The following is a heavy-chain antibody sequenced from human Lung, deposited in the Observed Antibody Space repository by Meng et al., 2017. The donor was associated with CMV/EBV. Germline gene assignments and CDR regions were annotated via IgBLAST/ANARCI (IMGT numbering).Heavy chain of an antibody. J-gene: IGHJ4*02. CDR2: INAGNGNT. D-gene: IGHD3-22*01. CDR3: ARAGYDSSGYYPQPFDY. V-gene: IGHV1-3*01. Sequence: QVQLVQSGAAVKKPGASVKVSCKASGFTFTSYAMHWVRQAPGQRIEGMGWINAGNGNTKYSQRFQGRVTITRDTSASTAYMELSSLRSEDTTVYYCARAGYDSSGYYPQPFDYWGQGTLVTVSA. CDR1: GFTFTSYA.